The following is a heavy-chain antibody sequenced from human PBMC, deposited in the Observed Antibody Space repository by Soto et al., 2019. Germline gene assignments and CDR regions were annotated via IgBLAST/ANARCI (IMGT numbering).Heavy chain of an antibody. CDR1: GYTFTSSG. Sequence: EASVKVSCKSSGYTFTSSGISWVRQAPGQGLEWLGWISTDNGNTNYAQHLQGRVSLTTDTSTSTAYMDLRSLRSDDTAVYYCARDGASYYDILTGYYKTFDYWGQGTLVTVSS. D-gene: IGHD3-9*01. V-gene: IGHV1-18*01. CDR3: ARDGASYYDILTGYYKTFDY. CDR2: ISTDNGNT. J-gene: IGHJ4*02.